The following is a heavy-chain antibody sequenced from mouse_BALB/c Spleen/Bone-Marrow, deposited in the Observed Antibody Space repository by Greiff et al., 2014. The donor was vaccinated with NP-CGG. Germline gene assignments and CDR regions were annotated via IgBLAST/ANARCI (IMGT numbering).Heavy chain of an antibody. CDR1: GYTFTSYW. Sequence: QVQLQQSGAELVKPGASVKLSCKASGYTFTSYWMHWVKQRPGQGLERIGEIDPSDSYTNYNQKFKGKATLTVDKSSGTAYMQLSSLTSEDSAVYYCARGLYGNSGYWGQGTTLTVSS. CDR3: ARGLYGNSGY. CDR2: IDPSDSYT. J-gene: IGHJ2*01. D-gene: IGHD2-1*01. V-gene: IGHV1-69*02.